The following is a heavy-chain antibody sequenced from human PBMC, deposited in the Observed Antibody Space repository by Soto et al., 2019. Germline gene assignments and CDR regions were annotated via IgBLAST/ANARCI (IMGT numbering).Heavy chain of an antibody. CDR2: ISGYNGHI. CDR3: ARVLQWSTPDY. Sequence: QVQLVQSGAEVKKPGASVNISCKASGYSFTGYGISWVRQAPGQGLEWMGWISGYNGHIDYAQKFQGRVSMTTDTSTNTAYMEMRSLRSYDTAKYYCARVLQWSTPDYWGQGSLVTVSS. J-gene: IGHJ4*02. CDR1: GYSFTGYG. V-gene: IGHV1-18*01. D-gene: IGHD6-19*01.